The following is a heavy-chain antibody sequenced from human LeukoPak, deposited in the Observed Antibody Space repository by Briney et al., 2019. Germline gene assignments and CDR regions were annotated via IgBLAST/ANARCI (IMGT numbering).Heavy chain of an antibody. CDR3: ARDRITVSPNWYYYYGMDV. D-gene: IGHD4-11*01. CDR2: IIPIFGTA. V-gene: IGHV1-69*13. J-gene: IGHJ6*02. Sequence: ASVTVSCTASGGTFSIYAISWVRQAPGQGLEWMGGIIPIFGTANYAQKFQGRVTITADESTSTAYMELSSLRSEDTAVYYCARDRITVSPNWYYYYGMDVWGQGTTVTVSS. CDR1: GGTFSIYA.